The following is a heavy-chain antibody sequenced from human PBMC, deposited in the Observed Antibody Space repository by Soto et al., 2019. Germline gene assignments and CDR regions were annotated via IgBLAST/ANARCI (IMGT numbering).Heavy chain of an antibody. CDR3: AHRPNYGARFAP. Sequence: GPTLVNPTQTLTLTCTFSGFSLNTRAVGVGWIRQPPGKALEWLALIFWDDDKRYSPSLKNRLTITKDTSKNQVVLTMTNMDPVDTATYFCAHRPNYGARFAPWGPGTLVTVSS. V-gene: IGHV2-5*02. CDR2: IFWDDDK. J-gene: IGHJ5*02. D-gene: IGHD4-17*01. CDR1: GFSLNTRAVG.